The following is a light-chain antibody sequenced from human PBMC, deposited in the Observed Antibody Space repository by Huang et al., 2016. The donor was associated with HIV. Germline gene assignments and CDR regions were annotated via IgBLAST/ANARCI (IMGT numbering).Light chain of an antibody. J-gene: IGKJ2*01. CDR1: QGIDSW. V-gene: IGKV1D-12*01. CDR2: APS. Sequence: DIQMTQSPFSVTASVGDRVTITCRASQGIDSWLAWYQQRPGKATKVLIYAPSSLQSGAPSRFSGSGSGTDFSFTISSLQPEDVATYYCLQTNSFPYTFGQGTNLEI. CDR3: LQTNSFPYT.